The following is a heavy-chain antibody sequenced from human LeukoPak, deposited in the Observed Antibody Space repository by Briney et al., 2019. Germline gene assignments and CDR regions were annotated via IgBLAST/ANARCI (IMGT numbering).Heavy chain of an antibody. CDR1: GITFSDYA. CDR3: ATWPGGWYGEDS. D-gene: IGHD6-19*01. J-gene: IGHJ4*02. V-gene: IGHV3-23*01. CDR2: ISGSGTGT. Sequence: SGGSLRLSCAASGITFSDYAMNWVRQAPGKGLQWVSVISGSGTGTYYADSVRGRFTISRDNSKNTLYLQMNNLGAEDTAVYYCATWPGGWYGEDSWGQGTLVTVSS.